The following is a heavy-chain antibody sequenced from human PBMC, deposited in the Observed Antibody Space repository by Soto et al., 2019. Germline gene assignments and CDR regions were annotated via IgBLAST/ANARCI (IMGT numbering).Heavy chain of an antibody. CDR3: ARLQLVQKVIDY. V-gene: IGHV4-4*02. CDR1: GDSISSGAW. D-gene: IGHD1-1*01. Sequence: NPSETLSLTCAVSGDSISSGAWWSWVRQSPGKGLQWIGEIYHSGNTRNNPSLKSRVTISLDMSKKQIPLKLSSVTTADTATYFCARLQLVQKVIDYWGQGTLVTVSS. CDR2: IYHSGNT. J-gene: IGHJ4*02.